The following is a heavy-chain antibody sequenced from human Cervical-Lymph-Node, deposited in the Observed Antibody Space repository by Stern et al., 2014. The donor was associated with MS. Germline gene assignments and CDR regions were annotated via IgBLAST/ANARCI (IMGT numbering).Heavy chain of an antibody. CDR3: ARDSRDYLNYYGLDV. J-gene: IGHJ6*02. CDR1: GFTFSYYG. D-gene: IGHD4-17*01. Sequence: QVQLVQSGGGVVQPGRSLRLACATSGFTFSYYGMAWVRPAPGKGPEWVALLWYEENKTYYTDSVKGRFTISRDTSKNTLYLQMDNLRAEDTAVYYCARDSRDYLNYYGLDVWGQGTTVTVS. CDR2: LWYEENKT. V-gene: IGHV3-33*01.